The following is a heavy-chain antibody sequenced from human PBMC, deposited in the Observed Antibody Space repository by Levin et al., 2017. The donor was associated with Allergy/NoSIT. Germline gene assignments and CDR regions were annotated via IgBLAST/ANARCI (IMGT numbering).Heavy chain of an antibody. V-gene: IGHV3-7*04. D-gene: IGHD6-13*01. Sequence: GESLKISCAASGFTFSSYWMSWVRQAPGKGLEWVANIKQDGSEKYYVDSVKGRFTISRDNAKNSLFLQMNSLRVEDTAIYFCARGGSSWWPFENWGQGTLVTVSS. CDR1: GFTFSSYW. CDR2: IKQDGSEK. CDR3: ARGGSSWWPFEN. J-gene: IGHJ4*02.